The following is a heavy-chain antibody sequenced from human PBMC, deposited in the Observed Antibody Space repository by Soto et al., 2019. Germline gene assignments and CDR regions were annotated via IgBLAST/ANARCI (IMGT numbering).Heavy chain of an antibody. CDR2: IYDTGISGYTPST. CDR3: ARGEDAFFYYGLDV. J-gene: IGHJ6*02. V-gene: IGHV4-59*01. CDR1: GGSITSSY. Sequence: PWETLSLTCTVSGGSITSSYWSWIRRPPGKGLEWIAYIYDTGISGYTPSTSYNPSLKSRATMSVDTSKSQFSLKLTSVTAADTAVYYCARGEDAFFYYGLDVWGQGITVTVSS.